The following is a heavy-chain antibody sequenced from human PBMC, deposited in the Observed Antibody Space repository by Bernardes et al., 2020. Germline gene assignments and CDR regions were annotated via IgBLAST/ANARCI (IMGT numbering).Heavy chain of an antibody. Sequence: VWSLSLSCSVSGFTFSSYGLHWVRQAPGRGLQWVAYISYDGTNKYYAESVKGRFTISRDNSKSTMYLQMNSLRPEDTALYYCARDRGDWVNKANYYMDVWGKGTAVTVSS. CDR1: GFTFSSYG. CDR3: ARDRGDWVNKANYYMDV. V-gene: IGHV3-30*01. CDR2: ISYDGTNK. D-gene: IGHD3-10*01. J-gene: IGHJ6*03.